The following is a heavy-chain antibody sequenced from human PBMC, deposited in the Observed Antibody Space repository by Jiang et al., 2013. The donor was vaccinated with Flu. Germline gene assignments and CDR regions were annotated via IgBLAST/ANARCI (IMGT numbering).Heavy chain of an antibody. D-gene: IGHD3-10*01. CDR2: IHLSGST. V-gene: IGHV4-34*01. CDR1: GGSFSGYY. J-gene: IGHJ4*02. CDR3: ARGQSSVEVRGVHYFDH. Sequence: LLKPSETLSLTCAVYGGSFSGYYWSWIRQPPGKGLEWIGEIHLSGSTNYNPSLKSRLTISVDTSKNQFSLKLSSVTAADTAVYYCARGQSSVEVRGVHYFDHWGQGTLVTVSS.